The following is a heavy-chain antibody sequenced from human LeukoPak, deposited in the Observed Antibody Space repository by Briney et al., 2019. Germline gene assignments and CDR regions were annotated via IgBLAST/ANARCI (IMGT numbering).Heavy chain of an antibody. Sequence: HVASVKVSCKASGYTFTSYGISWVRQAPGQGLEWMGWISADNGNTNYAQKLQGRVTMTTDTSTSTAYMELRSLRSDDTAVYYCARGVDYYDSSGDNAFDIWGQGTMVTVSS. CDR2: ISADNGNT. D-gene: IGHD3-22*01. J-gene: IGHJ3*02. V-gene: IGHV1-18*01. CDR1: GYTFTSYG. CDR3: ARGVDYYDSSGDNAFDI.